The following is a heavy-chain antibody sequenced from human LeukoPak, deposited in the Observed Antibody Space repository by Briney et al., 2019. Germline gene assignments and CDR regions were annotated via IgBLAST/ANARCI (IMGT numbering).Heavy chain of an antibody. Sequence: SETLSLICTVSGGSISSYYWSWIRQPAGKGLGWIGRIYTSGSTNYNPSLKSRVTMSVDTSKNQFSLKLSSVTAADTAVYYCARSQYYDILTGYPPGHWFDPWGQGTLVTVSS. CDR3: ARSQYYDILTGYPPGHWFDP. D-gene: IGHD3-9*01. CDR1: GGSISSYY. J-gene: IGHJ5*02. V-gene: IGHV4-4*07. CDR2: IYTSGST.